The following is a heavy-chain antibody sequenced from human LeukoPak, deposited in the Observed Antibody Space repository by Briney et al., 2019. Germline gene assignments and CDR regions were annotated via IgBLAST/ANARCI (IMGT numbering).Heavy chain of an antibody. CDR1: EYTLTELS. CDR3: ATVSYYYDSSGYQGYFQH. V-gene: IGHV1-24*01. Sequence: GASVKLSCTVSEYTLTELSMHWVRQAPGKGLEWMGGFDPEDGETIYAQKFQGRVTMTEDTSTDTAYMELSSLRSEDTAMYYCATVSYYYDSSGYQGYFQHWGQGTLVTVSS. CDR2: FDPEDGET. D-gene: IGHD3-22*01. J-gene: IGHJ1*01.